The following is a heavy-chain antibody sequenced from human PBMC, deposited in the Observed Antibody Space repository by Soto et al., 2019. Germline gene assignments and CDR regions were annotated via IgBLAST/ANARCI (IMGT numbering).Heavy chain of an antibody. CDR2: INAGNGNT. Sequence: QVQLVQSGAEVKKPGASVKVSCKASGYTFTSYAMHWVRQAPGQRLEWMGWINAGNGNTKYSQKFQGRVSITRDTXXXXXXXXXXSLRSEDTAVYYCARDFDYWGQGTLVTVSS. J-gene: IGHJ4*02. CDR3: ARDFDY. CDR1: GYTFTSYA. V-gene: IGHV1-3*01.